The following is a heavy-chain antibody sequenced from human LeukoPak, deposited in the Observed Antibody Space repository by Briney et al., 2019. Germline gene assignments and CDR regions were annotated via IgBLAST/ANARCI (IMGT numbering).Heavy chain of an antibody. CDR3: ASKRKQQLGAD. CDR1: GFTFSTSA. J-gene: IGHJ4*02. D-gene: IGHD6-13*01. CDR2: ISSSGSTI. Sequence: PGGSLRLSCAASGFTFSTSAMNWVRQAPGKGLEWVSYISSSGSTIYYADSVKGRFTISRDNAKNSLYLQMNSLRAEDTAVYYCASKRKQQLGADWGKGTLVTVSS. V-gene: IGHV3-48*03.